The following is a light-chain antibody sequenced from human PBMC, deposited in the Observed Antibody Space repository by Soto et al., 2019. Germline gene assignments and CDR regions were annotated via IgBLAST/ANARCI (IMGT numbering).Light chain of an antibody. V-gene: IGLV1-36*01. J-gene: IGLJ2*01. Sequence: QSVLTQPPSASGTPGQRVTISCSGSSSNIGNNAVNWYQQLPGKAPKLLVYYDDLLPSGVSDRFSGSKSGTSASLAISGLQSEDEAVYYCAAWDDSLDVVLFGGGTKLTVL. CDR3: AAWDDSLDVVL. CDR1: SSNIGNNA. CDR2: YDD.